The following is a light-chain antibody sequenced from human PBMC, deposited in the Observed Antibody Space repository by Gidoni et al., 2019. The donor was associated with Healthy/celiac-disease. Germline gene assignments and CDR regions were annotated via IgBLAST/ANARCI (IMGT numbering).Light chain of an antibody. CDR2: GAS. J-gene: IGKJ1*01. CDR1: QSVSSSY. V-gene: IGKV3-20*01. CDR3: QQYGSSPT. Sequence: EIVLTQSPGTLSLSPGERATLSCRASQSVSSSYVAWYQQKPGQAPRLLIYGASSRATGIPDRFRGSGSGTDFTLTISRLEPEDFAVYYCQQYGSSPTFGQGTKVEIK.